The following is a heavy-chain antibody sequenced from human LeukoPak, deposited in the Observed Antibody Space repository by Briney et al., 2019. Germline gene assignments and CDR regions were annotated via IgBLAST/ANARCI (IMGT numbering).Heavy chain of an antibody. CDR3: ARGRVSSSTWYSTYYYYFYMDV. J-gene: IGHJ6*03. Sequence: ASVKVSCKASGYTFTSYGISWVRQAPGQGLEWMGWISAYNGNTNYAQKLQGRVTMTTDTSTSTAYMELRSLRSDGTAVYFCARGRVSSSTWYSTYYYYFYMDVWGQGTLVTVSS. D-gene: IGHD6-13*01. CDR1: GYTFTSYG. CDR2: ISAYNGNT. V-gene: IGHV1-18*01.